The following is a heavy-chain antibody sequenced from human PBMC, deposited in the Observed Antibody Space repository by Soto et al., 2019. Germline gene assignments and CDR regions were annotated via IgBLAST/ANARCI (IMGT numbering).Heavy chain of an antibody. CDR1: GFTLSDHY. D-gene: IGHD2-21*01. V-gene: IGHV3-72*01. CDR2: SRDKANSYTN. J-gene: IGHJ4*02. Sequence: EVQLVESGGDLVQPGGSLRLSCEASGFTLSDHYMDWVRQAPGKGLEWVCRSRDKANSYTNAYAASVKGRFTISRDDSKNSMYLQMNSVKIEDTAVYYCVRRFRSFDQWGQGTLVTVSS. CDR3: VRRFRSFDQ.